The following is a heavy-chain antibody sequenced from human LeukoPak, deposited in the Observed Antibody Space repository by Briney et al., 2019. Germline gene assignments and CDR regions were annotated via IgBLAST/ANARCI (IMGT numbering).Heavy chain of an antibody. V-gene: IGHV1-69*13. D-gene: IGHD5-24*01. CDR1: GYTFTSYG. CDR3: ARGRDGYNADDY. Sequence: SVKVSCKASGYTFTSYGISWVRQAPGQGLEWMGGIIPIFGTANYAQKFQGRVTITADESTSTAYMELSSLRSEDTAVYYCARGRDGYNADDYWGQGTLVTVSS. J-gene: IGHJ4*02. CDR2: IIPIFGTA.